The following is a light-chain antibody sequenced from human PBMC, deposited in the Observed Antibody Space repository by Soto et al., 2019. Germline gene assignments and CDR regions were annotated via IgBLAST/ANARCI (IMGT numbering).Light chain of an antibody. V-gene: IGKV1-5*03. CDR3: QQYNSFSWT. CDR1: QSISSW. CDR2: KAS. Sequence: DIQMTQSPSTLSASVGDRVTITCRASQSISSWLAWYQQKPGKAPKLLIYKASSLEVGVPSRFSGGGSGTEFTLTISSLQPDDFATYYCQQYNSFSWTFGQGTKV. J-gene: IGKJ1*01.